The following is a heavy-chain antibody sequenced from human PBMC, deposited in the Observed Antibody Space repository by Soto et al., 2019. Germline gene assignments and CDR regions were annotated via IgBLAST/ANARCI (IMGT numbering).Heavy chain of an antibody. CDR3: ARDTDSSGWYFFDY. D-gene: IGHD6-19*01. CDR2: ISGSSGST. V-gene: IGHV3-23*01. Sequence: EVQLLESGGGLVQPGGSLRLSCAASGFTFNNYAMNWVRQAPGKGLEWVPAISGSSGSTYFADSVKGRFTISRDNSKNTLYLQMNILGAEDTAVYYCARDTDSSGWYFFDYWGQGTLVTVSS. J-gene: IGHJ4*02. CDR1: GFTFNNYA.